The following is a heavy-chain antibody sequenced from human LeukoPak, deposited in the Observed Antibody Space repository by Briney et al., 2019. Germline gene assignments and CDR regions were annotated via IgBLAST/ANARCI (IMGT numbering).Heavy chain of an antibody. J-gene: IGHJ4*02. Sequence: SETLSLTCAVYGGSFSGYYWSWTRQPPGKGLEWIGEINHSGSTNYNPSLKSRVTISVDTSKNQFSLKLSSVTAADTAVYYCARGRYYGSGSYYNAYYFDYWGQGTLVTVSS. D-gene: IGHD3-10*01. CDR3: ARGRYYGSGSYYNAYYFDY. V-gene: IGHV4-34*01. CDR2: INHSGST. CDR1: GGSFSGYY.